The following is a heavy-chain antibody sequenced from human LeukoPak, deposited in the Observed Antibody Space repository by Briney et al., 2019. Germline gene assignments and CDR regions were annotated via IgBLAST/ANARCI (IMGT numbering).Heavy chain of an antibody. CDR3: AKARGRGDYVWGSYLDY. J-gene: IGHJ4*02. Sequence: PGGSLRLSWAASGFTFSSYGMHWVRQAPGKGLEWVAVISYDGSNKYYADSVKGRFTISRDNSKNTLYLQMNSLRAEDTAVYYCAKARGRGDYVWGSYLDYWGQGTLVTVSS. D-gene: IGHD3-16*01. CDR2: ISYDGSNK. CDR1: GFTFSSYG. V-gene: IGHV3-30*18.